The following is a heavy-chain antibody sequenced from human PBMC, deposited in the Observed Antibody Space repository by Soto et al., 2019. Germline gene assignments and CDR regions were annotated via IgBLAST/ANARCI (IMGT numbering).Heavy chain of an antibody. CDR2: IYPGDSDT. J-gene: IGHJ6*02. V-gene: IGHV5-51*01. Sequence: PXECLKISHKGSVYSLTSYGHVWVRQMPGKGVEWMGIIYPGDSDTRYSPSFQGQVTISADKSISTAYLQWSSLKASDTAMYYCARQKAHDFWSGYSATAVYYYYGMDVWGQGTTVTVSS. D-gene: IGHD3-3*01. CDR3: ARQKAHDFWSGYSATAVYYYYGMDV. CDR1: VYSLTSYG.